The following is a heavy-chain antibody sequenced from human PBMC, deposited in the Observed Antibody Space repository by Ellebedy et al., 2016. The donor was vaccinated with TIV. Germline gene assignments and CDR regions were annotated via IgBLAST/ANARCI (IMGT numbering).Heavy chain of an antibody. CDR2: ISYAGSYK. Sequence: GGSLRLXXAASGFTFSVYAMHWVRQAPGKGLEWVTSISYAGSYKNYADSVQGRFTISRDNSKNTLYLQMNSLRAEDTAVYYCASFTDPYCGNTTCDSWGQGTPVSVSS. D-gene: IGHD2-21*01. V-gene: IGHV3-30*04. CDR3: ASFTDPYCGNTTCDS. J-gene: IGHJ5*01. CDR1: GFTFSVYA.